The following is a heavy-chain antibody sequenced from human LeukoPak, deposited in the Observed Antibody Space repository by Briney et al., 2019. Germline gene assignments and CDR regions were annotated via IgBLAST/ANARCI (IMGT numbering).Heavy chain of an antibody. D-gene: IGHD6-19*01. V-gene: IGHV3-11*01. CDR1: GFTFSDYY. CDR3: ARDRRGWFRDNYGMDV. CDR2: ISSSGSTI. Sequence: KLWGSLRLSCAASGFTFSDYYMSWIRQAPGKGLEWVSYISSSGSTIYYADSVKGRFTISRHNAKNSLYLQMNSLRAEDTAVYYCARDRRGWFRDNYGMDVRGQGTTVTVSS. J-gene: IGHJ6*02.